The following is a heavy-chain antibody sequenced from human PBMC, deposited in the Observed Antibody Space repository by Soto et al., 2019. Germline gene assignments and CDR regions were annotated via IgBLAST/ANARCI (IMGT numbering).Heavy chain of an antibody. D-gene: IGHD6-13*01. Sequence: GGSLRLSCAASGFTFSDYYMSWIRQAPGKGLEWVSYISSSSSYTNYADSVKGRFTISRDNAKNSLYLQMNSLRAEDTAVYYCARGASSSSWSPLEAFFDIWGQGTMVTVSS. V-gene: IGHV3-11*06. CDR1: GFTFSDYY. CDR3: ARGASSSSWSPLEAFFDI. CDR2: ISSSSSYT. J-gene: IGHJ3*02.